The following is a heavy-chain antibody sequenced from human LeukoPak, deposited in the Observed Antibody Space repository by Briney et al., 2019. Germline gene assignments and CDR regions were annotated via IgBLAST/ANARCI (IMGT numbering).Heavy chain of an antibody. V-gene: IGHV3-33*01. J-gene: IGHJ4*02. CDR2: IWYDGSNK. CDR3: ASPSNYDSSGYSLDY. Sequence: GGSLRLSCAASGFTFSSYGMHWVRQAPGKGLEWVAVIWYDGSNKYYADSVKGRFTISRDNSKNTLYLQMNSLRAEDTAVYYCASPSNYDSSGYSLDYWGRGTLVTVSS. D-gene: IGHD3-22*01. CDR1: GFTFSSYG.